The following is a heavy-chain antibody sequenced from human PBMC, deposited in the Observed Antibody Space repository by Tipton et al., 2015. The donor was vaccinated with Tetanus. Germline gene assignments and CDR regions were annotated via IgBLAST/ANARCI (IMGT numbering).Heavy chain of an antibody. CDR3: ARDHTVTTDYCYGMDV. Sequence: SLRLSCAASGFTVSSNYMSWVRQAPGKGLEWVSVIYSGGSTYYADSGKSRFIITRDNSKNTLYHQMISLRTEDTAVYYCARDHTVTTDYCYGMDVWGQGTPVTVSS. CDR2: IYSGGST. J-gene: IGHJ6*02. CDR1: GFTVSSNY. D-gene: IGHD4-17*01. V-gene: IGHV3-53*01.